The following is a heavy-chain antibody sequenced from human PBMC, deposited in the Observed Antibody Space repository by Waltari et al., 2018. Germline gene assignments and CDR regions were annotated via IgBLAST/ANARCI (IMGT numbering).Heavy chain of an antibody. CDR1: GGSISSIYN. D-gene: IGHD4-17*01. CDR2: MYYTGGT. Sequence: QLQLQESGPGLVKPSETLSLNCTSSGGSISSIYNWAWVRHPPGKGLEWVGTMYYTGGTYNNPSLESRLTMSIDTSKNQFSLKLSYVTASDTAFYYCVRPGSTVTPRAFDIWGQGIKVTVSS. CDR3: VRPGSTVTPRAFDI. V-gene: IGHV4-39*01. J-gene: IGHJ3*02.